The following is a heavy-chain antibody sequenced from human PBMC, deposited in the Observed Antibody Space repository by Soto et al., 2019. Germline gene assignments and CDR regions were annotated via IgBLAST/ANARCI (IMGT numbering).Heavy chain of an antibody. J-gene: IGHJ3*02. Sequence: GGSLRLSCAASGFTVSSNYMSWVRQAPGKGLEWVSVIYSGGSTYYADSVKGRFTISRHNSKNTLYLQMNSLRAEDTAVYYCASASILDRKNDYAYAFDIWGQGTMVTVSS. CDR1: GFTVSSNY. D-gene: IGHD4-17*01. V-gene: IGHV3-53*04. CDR2: IYSGGST. CDR3: ASASILDRKNDYAYAFDI.